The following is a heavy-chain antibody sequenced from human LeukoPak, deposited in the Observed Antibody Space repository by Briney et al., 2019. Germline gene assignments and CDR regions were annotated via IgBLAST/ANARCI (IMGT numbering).Heavy chain of an antibody. J-gene: IGHJ4*02. D-gene: IGHD3-22*01. CDR2: ISYDGSNK. Sequence: PGRSLRLSCAASGFTFSSYAMHWVRQAPGKGLEWVAVISYDGSNKYYADSVKGRFTISRDNSKNTLYLQMNSLRAEDTAVYYCARGGVVVITPFDYWGQGTLVTVYS. V-gene: IGHV3-30*04. CDR1: GFTFSSYA. CDR3: ARGGVVVITPFDY.